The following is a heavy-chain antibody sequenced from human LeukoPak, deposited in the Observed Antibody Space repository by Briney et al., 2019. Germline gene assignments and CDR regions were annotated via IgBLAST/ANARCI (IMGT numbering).Heavy chain of an antibody. D-gene: IGHD1-1*01. Sequence: PSETLSLTCDVYAESFGGYFWTWIRQTPGKGLEWIGEVTDSGITNYNPSLENRVTISLDMSKSQFSLKLTSVTAADTAVYYCARGHNWYYFDFWGQGTLVTVSS. CDR2: VTDSGIT. J-gene: IGHJ4*02. V-gene: IGHV4-34*01. CDR1: AESFGGYF. CDR3: ARGHNWYYFDF.